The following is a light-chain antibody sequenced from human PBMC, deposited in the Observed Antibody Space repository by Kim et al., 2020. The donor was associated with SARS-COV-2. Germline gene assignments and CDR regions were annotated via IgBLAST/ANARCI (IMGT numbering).Light chain of an antibody. CDR2: RNN. V-gene: IGLV3-9*01. CDR3: QVCDSNTVI. J-gene: IGLJ2*01. CDR1: NIGGKH. Sequence: SYELTQPLSVSVALGQTAKISCGGNNIGGKHVHWYQQRPGQAPVTVIYRNNNLPSGIPERFSGSNSGNAATLSISRVQVGDEAVYFCQVCDSNTVIFGGG.